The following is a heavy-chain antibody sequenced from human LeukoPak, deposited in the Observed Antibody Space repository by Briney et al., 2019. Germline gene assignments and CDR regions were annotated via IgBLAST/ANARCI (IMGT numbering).Heavy chain of an antibody. D-gene: IGHD5-18*01. CDR2: IYHSGST. CDR3: ASKGYTYGYFDY. V-gene: IGHV4-4*02. CDR1: GGSISSNNW. Sequence: PSGTLSLTCAVSGGSISSNNWWSWVRQPPGKGLEWIGEIYHSGSTNYNPSLKSRVTISVDKSKNQFSLRLSSVTAADTAVYYCASKGYTYGYFDYRGQGTLVTVSS. J-gene: IGHJ4*02.